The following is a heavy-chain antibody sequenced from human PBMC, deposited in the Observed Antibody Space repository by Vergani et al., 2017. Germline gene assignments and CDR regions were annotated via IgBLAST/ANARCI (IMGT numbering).Heavy chain of an antibody. J-gene: IGHJ6*03. V-gene: IGHV3-NL1*01. CDR2: IYIGGST. Sequence: QVQLVESGGGVVQPGRSLRLSCAASGFIFSNYGLHWVRQAPGKGLEWVAVIYIGGSTRYADSVKGRFTISRHNAKNTLYLQMNSLRAEDTAVYYCAGVKKQLVSRCYYYYMDVWGKGTTVTVSS. D-gene: IGHD6-6*01. CDR3: AGVKKQLVSRCYYYYMDV. CDR1: GFIFSNYG.